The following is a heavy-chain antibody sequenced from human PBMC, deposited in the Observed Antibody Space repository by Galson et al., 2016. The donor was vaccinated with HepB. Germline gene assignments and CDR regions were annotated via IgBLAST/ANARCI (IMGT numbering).Heavy chain of an antibody. J-gene: IGHJ4*02. V-gene: IGHV3-23*01. CDR1: GFTFDCA. Sequence: SLRLSCAASGFTFDCAMSWVRQAPGKGLEWVSAITGHSNNIYYADSVKGRFTVSRDNSQNTLYLQMNSLGAEDTAVYYCAKGVGELLNPIDYWGQGTLVTVSS. CDR2: ITGHSNNI. D-gene: IGHD1-26*01. CDR3: AKGVGELLNPIDY.